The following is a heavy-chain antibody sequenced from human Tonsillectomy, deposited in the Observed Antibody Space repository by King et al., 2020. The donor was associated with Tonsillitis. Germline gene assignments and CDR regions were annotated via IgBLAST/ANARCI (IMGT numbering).Heavy chain of an antibody. D-gene: IGHD4-11*01. CDR3: ASGGRTTDYYYYYMDV. CDR2: ISSSGSPR. V-gene: IGHV3-11*01. J-gene: IGHJ6*03. CDR1: GFTFSDYS. Sequence: VQLVESGGGLVKPGGSLRLSCAASGFTFSDYSMTWIRQAPGKGLEWVSYISSSGSPRYYVDSVKGRFTISRDNAKNSLYLQMNSLRVEDTAVYYCASGGRTTDYYYYYMDVWGKGTTVTVSS.